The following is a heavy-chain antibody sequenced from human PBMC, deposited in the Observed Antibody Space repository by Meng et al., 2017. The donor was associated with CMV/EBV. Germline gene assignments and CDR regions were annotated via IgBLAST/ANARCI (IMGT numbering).Heavy chain of an antibody. CDR2: ISSSGLSI. V-gene: IGHV3-11*01. J-gene: IGHJ6*02. CDR3: AKDLTLPTLYGMDV. CDR1: GFTFSDYY. Sequence: LSLTCAASGFTFSDYYMTWIRQAPGKGLEWVSSISSSGLSIYYADSLKGRFTISRDNTKNSLYLQMNGLRAEDAAVYYCAKDLTLPTLYGMDVWGQGTAVTVSS.